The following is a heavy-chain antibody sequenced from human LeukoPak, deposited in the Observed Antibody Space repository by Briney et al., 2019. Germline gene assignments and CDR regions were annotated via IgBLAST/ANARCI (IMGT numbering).Heavy chain of an antibody. CDR2: IRSKVYGGTP. V-gene: IGHV3-49*03. D-gene: IGHD6-19*01. CDR1: GFTFGDYA. J-gene: IGHJ4*02. CDR3: SREGGSGWAYDY. Sequence: GGSPRLSCTGSGFTFGDYAMSWFRQAPERGLEYIGFIRSKVYGGTPEYAASVRGRFTISRDDSKSITYLQMNSLKSGDTAVYYCSREGGSGWAYDYWGQGTVVTVSS.